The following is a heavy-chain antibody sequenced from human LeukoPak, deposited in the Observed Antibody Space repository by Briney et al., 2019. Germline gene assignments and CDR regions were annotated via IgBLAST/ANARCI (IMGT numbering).Heavy chain of an antibody. CDR3: VREAGAAYYYGMDV. D-gene: IGHD4/OR15-4a*01. Sequence: GASVKVSCKASGYTFTGYYMHWVRQAPGQGLEWMGWINPNSGGTDFAQKFQGRVTMTRDTSISTAYMDLSSLRSDDTVVYYCVREAGAAYYYGMDVWGQGTTVTVSS. CDR1: GYTFTGYY. J-gene: IGHJ6*02. CDR2: INPNSGGT. V-gene: IGHV1-2*02.